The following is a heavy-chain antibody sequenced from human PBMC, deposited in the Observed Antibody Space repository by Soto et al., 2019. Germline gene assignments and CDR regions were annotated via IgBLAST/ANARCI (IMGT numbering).Heavy chain of an antibody. CDR2: IYPGDSDT. CDR1: GYNYNLHW. Sequence: GESLKISCRGSGYNYNLHWISWVRQKPGRGLEWMGIIYPGDSDTRYNPSFQGQVTISVDKSINTAYLQWNSLEASDTATYYCARHLRSYDFFQYYYGIDVWGQGSTVTVSS. CDR3: ARHLRSYDFFQYYYGIDV. D-gene: IGHD3-16*01. J-gene: IGHJ6*02. V-gene: IGHV5-51*01.